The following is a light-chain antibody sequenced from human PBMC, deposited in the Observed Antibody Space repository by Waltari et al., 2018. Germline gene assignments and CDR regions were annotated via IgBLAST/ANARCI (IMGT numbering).Light chain of an antibody. CDR3: SSRRSGSTLV. V-gene: IGLV2-14*03. CDR1: RSDVGPYNY. Sequence: QSALTQPASVSGSPGHSITVPCPGTRSDVGPYNYVFWYQQHPGKAPKLIIYDVVKRPSGVSDRFSGSKSGNTASLTISGLQAEDEADYYCSSRRSGSTLVFGGGTKVTVL. CDR2: DVV. J-gene: IGLJ3*02.